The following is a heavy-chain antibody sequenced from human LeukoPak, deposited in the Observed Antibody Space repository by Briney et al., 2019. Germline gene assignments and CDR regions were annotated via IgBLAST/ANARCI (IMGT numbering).Heavy chain of an antibody. V-gene: IGHV4-39*07. Sequence: PSETLSLTCTVSGGSISSSSYYWGWLRQPPGKGLEWIGSIYYSGSTYYNPSLKSRVTISVDTSKNQFSLKLSSVTAADTAVYYCARGVSWVTWYYFDYWGQGTLVTVSS. CDR2: IYYSGST. CDR3: ARGVSWVTWYYFDY. CDR1: GGSISSSSYY. D-gene: IGHD4-23*01. J-gene: IGHJ4*02.